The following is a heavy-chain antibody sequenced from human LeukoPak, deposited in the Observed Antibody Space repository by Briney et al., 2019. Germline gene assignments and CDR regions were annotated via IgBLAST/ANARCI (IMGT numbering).Heavy chain of an antibody. J-gene: IGHJ4*02. CDR3: ARLKAGN. CDR1: GFRFSDYY. CDR2: ISDRGDTI. Sequence: KAGGSLRLSCTASGFRFSDYYMSWIRQAPGKGLEWVSYISDRGDTIYYADSVKGRFTISRDNANNSASLQMNSLRPEDTAVYYCARLKAGNWGPGTLVAVSS. V-gene: IGHV3-11*01.